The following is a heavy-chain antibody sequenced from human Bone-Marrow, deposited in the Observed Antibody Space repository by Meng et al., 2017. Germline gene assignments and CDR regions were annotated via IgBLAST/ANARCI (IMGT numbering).Heavy chain of an antibody. V-gene: IGHV3-74*01. Sequence: ETLSLTCTVSGGSINSYHWSWIRQPPGKGLVWVSRINTDGSTTTYADSVKGRFTISRDNAKNTLYLQMNSLRAEDTAVYYCTNDRLNHWGQGTLVTVSS. CDR1: GGSINSYH. J-gene: IGHJ1*01. CDR2: INTDGSTT. D-gene: IGHD1-1*01. CDR3: TNDRLNH.